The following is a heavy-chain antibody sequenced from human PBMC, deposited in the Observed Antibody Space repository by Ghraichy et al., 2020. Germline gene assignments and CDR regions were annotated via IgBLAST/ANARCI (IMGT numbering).Heavy chain of an antibody. J-gene: IGHJ4*02. CDR2: ISGSGDTT. CDR3: AKWSCSDGRCYFVY. V-gene: IGHV3-23*01. Sequence: LSLTCAASGITISSYGMSWVRQAPGKGLEWVSRISGSGDTTNYADSVKGRFTISRDNFKNTLYLQMNSLRAEDTAVYFCAKWSCSDGRCYFVYWGQGTLVTVSS. D-gene: IGHD5-24*01. CDR1: GITISSYG.